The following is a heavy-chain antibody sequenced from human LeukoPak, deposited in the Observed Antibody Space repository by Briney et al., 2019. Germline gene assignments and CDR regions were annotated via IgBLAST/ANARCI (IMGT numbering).Heavy chain of an antibody. CDR2: INPNSGGT. J-gene: IGHJ6*02. V-gene: IGHV1-2*02. D-gene: IGHD4-17*01. CDR1: GYTFTGYY. CDR3: ARVTDDYGDYYYGMDV. Sequence: ASVKVSCKASGYTFTGYYMHWVRQAPGQGLEWMGWINPNSGGTNYAQKFQGRVTTTRDTSISTAYMELSRLRSDDTAVYYCARVTDDYGDYYYGMDVWGQGTTVTVSS.